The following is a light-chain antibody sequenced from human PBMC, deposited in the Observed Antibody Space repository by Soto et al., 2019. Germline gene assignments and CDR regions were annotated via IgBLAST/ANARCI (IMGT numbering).Light chain of an antibody. CDR1: SSDVGGYNY. J-gene: IGLJ1*01. V-gene: IGLV2-11*01. CDR2: DVS. CDR3: CSYAGSYDV. Sequence: QSALTQPRSVSGSPGQSVTISCTGTSSDVGGYNYVSWYQQHPVKAPKLMIYDVSKRPSGVPDRFAGSKSGNTASLTISGLQAEDEADYYCCSYAGSYDVLGTGTKVTVL.